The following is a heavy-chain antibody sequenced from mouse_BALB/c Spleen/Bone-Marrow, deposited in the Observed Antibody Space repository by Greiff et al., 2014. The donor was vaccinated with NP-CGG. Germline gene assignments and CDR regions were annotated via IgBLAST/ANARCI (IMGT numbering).Heavy chain of an antibody. J-gene: IGHJ4*01. CDR1: GFTFSSYT. V-gene: IGHV5-6-4*01. CDR2: ISSGGSYT. CDR3: TRDAMDY. Sequence: VMLVESGGGLVKPGGSLKLSCAASGFTFSSYTMSWVRQTPEKRLEWVATISSGGSYTYYPDSVKGRFTISRDNAKNTLYLQMSGLKSEDTAMYYCTRDAMDYWGQGTSVTVSS.